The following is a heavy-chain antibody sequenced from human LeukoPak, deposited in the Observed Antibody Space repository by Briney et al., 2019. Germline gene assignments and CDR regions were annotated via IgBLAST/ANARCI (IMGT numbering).Heavy chain of an antibody. Sequence: PGGSLRLSCAASGFTFSIYAMAWVRQAPGEGLEWVSAIRGGVGTSDTDSVKGRFTISRDNSRNTLYLQMNSLRAEDTAVYYCAKTGAYYASGSFDYWGQGTLVTVSS. V-gene: IGHV3-23*01. D-gene: IGHD3-10*01. J-gene: IGHJ4*02. CDR3: AKTGAYYASGSFDY. CDR1: GFTFSIYA. CDR2: IRGGVGT.